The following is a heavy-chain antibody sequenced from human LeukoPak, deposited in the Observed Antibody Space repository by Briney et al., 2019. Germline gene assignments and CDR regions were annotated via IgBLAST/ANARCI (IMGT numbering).Heavy chain of an antibody. CDR1: GFTFSDNY. J-gene: IGHJ4*02. CDR2: ISSSGSTI. Sequence: PGGTLRLSCAASGFTFSDNYMNWIRQAPGKGLEWVSYISSSGSTIFYADSVKGRFTISRDNAKNSLYLQMNSLRAEDTAVYYFAGGMGYYDFWGQGTLVTVSS. D-gene: IGHD3-22*01. CDR3: AGGMGYYDF. V-gene: IGHV3-11*04.